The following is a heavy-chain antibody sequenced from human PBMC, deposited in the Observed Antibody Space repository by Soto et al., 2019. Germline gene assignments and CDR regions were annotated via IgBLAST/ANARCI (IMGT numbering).Heavy chain of an antibody. Sequence: ASVKVSCKASGYTFTSYGISWVRQAPGQGLEWMGWISAYNGNTIYAQKFQGRVTMTEDTSTDTAYMELSSLRSEDTAVYYCATGLISSKDIVVVPAARVYMDVWGKGTTVTVS. D-gene: IGHD2-2*01. V-gene: IGHV1-18*01. CDR3: ATGLISSKDIVVVPAARVYMDV. CDR1: GYTFTSYG. CDR2: ISAYNGNT. J-gene: IGHJ6*03.